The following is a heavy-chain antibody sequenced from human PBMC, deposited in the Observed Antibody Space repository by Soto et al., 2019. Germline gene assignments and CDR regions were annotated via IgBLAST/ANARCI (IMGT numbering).Heavy chain of an antibody. CDR2: IKSKTDGGTT. V-gene: IGHV3-15*01. D-gene: IGHD2-2*01. CDR3: TTGPVVPAAIRYSYGNLFDY. Sequence: GGSLRLSCAASRVTFSNAWMTLARQTPRKGLEWVGRIKSKTDGGTTDYAAPVKGRFTISRDDSKNTLYLQMNSLKIEDTAVYYCTTGPVVPAAIRYSYGNLFDYWGQGTLVTVSS. CDR1: RVTFSNAW. J-gene: IGHJ4*02.